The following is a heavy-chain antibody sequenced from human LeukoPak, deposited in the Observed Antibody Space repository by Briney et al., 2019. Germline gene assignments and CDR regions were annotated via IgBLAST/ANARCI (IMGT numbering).Heavy chain of an antibody. CDR2: TYYSGST. CDR3: ARTHFKGGSGNYYFDY. CDR1: GGSISDYY. J-gene: IGHJ4*02. Sequence: SETLSLTCTVSGGSISDYYWSWIRQPPGGELEWIGYTYYSGSTNYNPSFKSRVTISVDTSKNQFSLKLSSVTAADTAVYYCARTHFKGGSGNYYFDYWGQGTLAIVSS. D-gene: IGHD3-16*01. V-gene: IGHV4-59*01.